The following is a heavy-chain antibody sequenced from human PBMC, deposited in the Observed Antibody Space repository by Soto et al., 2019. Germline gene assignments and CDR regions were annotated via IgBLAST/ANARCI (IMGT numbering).Heavy chain of an antibody. J-gene: IGHJ4*02. CDR1: GFSLSTSGMG. D-gene: IGHD2-8*02. V-gene: IGHV2-5*02. Sequence: QITLKESGPTLVKPTQTLTLTCTFSGFSLSTSGMGVGWIRQPPGKALEWLALIYWDDDKRSSPSLKSRLTITKDTSKNRVVLTMTTMDPVDTATYYWAHDSSDWWCFDSWGQGTLVTVSS. CDR3: AHDSSDWWCFDS. CDR2: IYWDDDK.